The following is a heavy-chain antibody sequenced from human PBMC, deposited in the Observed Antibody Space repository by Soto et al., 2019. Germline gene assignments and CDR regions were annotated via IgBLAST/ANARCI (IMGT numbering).Heavy chain of an antibody. D-gene: IGHD2-2*01. Sequence: PVGSLRLSCAASGFTFSDYWMSWVRQAPGKGPEWVANIKFDGSEKQYVDSVKGRFSISRDNSRNSLFLQMNSLRAGDTAVYYCVKDGGYCSSTTCYSPRNHYFDSWGQGTLVTVSS. V-gene: IGHV3-7*03. CDR2: IKFDGSEK. CDR3: VKDGGYCSSTTCYSPRNHYFDS. J-gene: IGHJ4*02. CDR1: GFTFSDYW.